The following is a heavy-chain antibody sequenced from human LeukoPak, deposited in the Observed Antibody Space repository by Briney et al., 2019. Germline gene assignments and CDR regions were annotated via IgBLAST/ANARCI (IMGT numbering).Heavy chain of an antibody. CDR3: ARDPPDGYNGGI. V-gene: IGHV1-2*02. D-gene: IGHD5-24*01. CDR2: INPNSGGT. J-gene: IGHJ3*02. CDR1: GYTFTGYY. Sequence: ASVKVSCKASGYTFTGYYMHWVRQAPGQGLDWMGWINPNSGGTNYAQKLQGRVTMTTDTSTSAAYMELRSLRSDDTAVYYCARDPPDGYNGGIWGQGTMVTVSS.